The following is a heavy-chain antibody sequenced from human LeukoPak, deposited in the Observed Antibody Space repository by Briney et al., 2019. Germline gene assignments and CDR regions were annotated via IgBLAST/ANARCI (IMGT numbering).Heavy chain of an antibody. J-gene: IGHJ3*02. D-gene: IGHD3-22*01. CDR2: IYHSGST. CDR3: ARGDSSGYSVFAFDI. CDR1: GGSISSGGYY. V-gene: IGHV4-30-2*05. Sequence: SETLSLTCTVSGGSISSGGYYWSWIRRPPGKGLEWIGYIYHSGSTYYNPSLKSRVTISVDTSKNQFSLKLSSVTAADTAVYYCARGDSSGYSVFAFDIWGQGTMVTVSS.